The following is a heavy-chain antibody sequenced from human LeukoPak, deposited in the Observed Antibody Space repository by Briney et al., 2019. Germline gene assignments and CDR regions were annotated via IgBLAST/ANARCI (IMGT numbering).Heavy chain of an antibody. Sequence: SETLSLTCAVYGGSFSGYYWSWIRQPPGKGLEWIGEINHSGSTNYNPSLKSRVTISVDTSKNQFSLKLSSVTAADTAVYYCARLGRHYYYYYYMDVWGKGTTVTISS. D-gene: IGHD7-27*01. CDR1: GGSFSGYY. V-gene: IGHV4-34*01. CDR3: ARLGRHYYYYYYMDV. J-gene: IGHJ6*03. CDR2: INHSGST.